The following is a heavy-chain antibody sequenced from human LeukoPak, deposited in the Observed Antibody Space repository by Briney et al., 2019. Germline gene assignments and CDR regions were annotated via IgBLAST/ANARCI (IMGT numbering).Heavy chain of an antibody. D-gene: IGHD3-22*01. V-gene: IGHV4-59*08. CDR1: GGSISSYC. CDR3: ARHYDSSGYYFDY. Sequence: SETLSLTCTVSGGSISSYCWSWIRQPPGKGLEWIGYNNPSLKSRVTISVDTSKNQFSLKLSSVTAADTAVYYCARHYDSSGYYFDYWGQGTLVTVSS. J-gene: IGHJ4*02.